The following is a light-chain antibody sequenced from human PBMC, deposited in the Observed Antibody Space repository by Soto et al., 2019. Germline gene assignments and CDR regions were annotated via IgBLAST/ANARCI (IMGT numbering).Light chain of an antibody. CDR2: GTS. J-gene: IGKJ1*01. Sequence: EIVLTQSPGTLSLSPGERATLSCRASQSLSSSYLAWYQQKPGQAPRLLIYGTSIRATGIPDRFSGSGSGTNFTLTITRLDPEEFAVYYCQRFGTSPPWTFGQGTKGEFK. CDR3: QRFGTSPPWT. V-gene: IGKV3-20*01. CDR1: QSLSSSY.